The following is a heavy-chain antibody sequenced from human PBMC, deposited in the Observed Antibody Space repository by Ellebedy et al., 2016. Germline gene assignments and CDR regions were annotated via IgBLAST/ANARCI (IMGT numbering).Heavy chain of an antibody. CDR2: INHSGST. CDR1: GGSFSGYY. V-gene: IGHV4-34*01. CDR3: ARGCPGRHPGCFDY. Sequence: SETLSLTCAVYGGSFSGYYWSWIRQPPGKGLEWIGEINHSGSTNYNPSLKSRLTISVDTSKNQFSLNLSSVTAADTAVYYCARGCPGRHPGCFDYWGQGTLVTVSS. D-gene: IGHD1-26*01. J-gene: IGHJ4*02.